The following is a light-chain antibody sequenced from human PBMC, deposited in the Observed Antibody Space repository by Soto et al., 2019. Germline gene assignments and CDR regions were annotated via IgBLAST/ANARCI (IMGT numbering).Light chain of an antibody. J-gene: IGLJ3*02. V-gene: IGLV2-23*01. CDR1: SSDIGGYNL. CDR3: CSYSDSSTNWA. CDR2: EGT. Sequence: QSALTQPASVSGSPGQSITISCTGTSSDIGGYNLVSWYQQHPGKAPKLVIYEGTKRPSGVSIRFSGSKSGNTASLAISGLQAEDEADYYCCSYSDSSTNWAFGGGTKLTVL.